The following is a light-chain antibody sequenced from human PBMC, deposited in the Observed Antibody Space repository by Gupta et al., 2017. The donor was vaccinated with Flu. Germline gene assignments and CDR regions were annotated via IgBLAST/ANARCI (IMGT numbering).Light chain of an antibody. CDR1: EFISSN. CDR2: DAS. CDR3: KQYRNWPQT. V-gene: IGKV3-15*01. Sequence: GERATLSCRASEFISSNLDWYQQRPGQAPRRLIFDASTRATGIPARFSGSGYGTEFTLTISNLQSEDFAVYYCKQYRNWPQTFGQGARLEIK. J-gene: IGKJ2*01.